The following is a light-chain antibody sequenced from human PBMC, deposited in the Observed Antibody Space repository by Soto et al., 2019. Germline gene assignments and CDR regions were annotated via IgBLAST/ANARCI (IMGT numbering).Light chain of an antibody. CDR2: DAS. V-gene: IGKV1-5*01. Sequence: DIQMTQSPSTLSASVGDRVTITCRASQSISSWLAWYQQKPGKAPKLLIYDASSLKSGVPSRFSGSGSGTEFTLTVSSLQPEDFATYFCQQYNSYPYTFGQGTRLEIK. CDR3: QQYNSYPYT. J-gene: IGKJ5*01. CDR1: QSISSW.